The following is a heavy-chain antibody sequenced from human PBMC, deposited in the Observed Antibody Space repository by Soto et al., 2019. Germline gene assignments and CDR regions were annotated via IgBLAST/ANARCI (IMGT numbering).Heavy chain of an antibody. CDR1: GFTFSSYS. D-gene: IGHD3-22*01. CDR2: ISSSSSYI. Sequence: GGSLRLSCAASGFTFSSYSMNWVRKAPGKGLEWVSSISSSSSYIYYADSVKGRFTISRDNAKNSLYLQMNSLRAEDTAVYYCARWLPPTYYYYYYMDVWGKGTTVTVSS. CDR3: ARWLPPTYYYYYYMDV. J-gene: IGHJ6*03. V-gene: IGHV3-21*01.